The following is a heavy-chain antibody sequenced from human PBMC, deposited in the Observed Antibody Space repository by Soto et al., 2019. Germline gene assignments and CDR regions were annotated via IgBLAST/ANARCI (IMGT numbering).Heavy chain of an antibody. D-gene: IGHD2-15*01. CDR3: ARERGRKGSPLDY. CDR1: GFTFSNYA. Sequence: PGGSLRLSCAASGFTFSNYAMAWVRQAPGKGLEWVSGIGGGGVSTYYADSVKGRFTISRDNSKNTLYLQMNSLRAEDTAVYYCARERGRKGSPLDYWGQGTLVTVSS. CDR2: IGGGGVST. V-gene: IGHV3-23*01. J-gene: IGHJ4*02.